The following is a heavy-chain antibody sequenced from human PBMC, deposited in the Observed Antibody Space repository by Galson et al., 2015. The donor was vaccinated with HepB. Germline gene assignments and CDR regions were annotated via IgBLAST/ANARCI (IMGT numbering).Heavy chain of an antibody. Sequence: SVKVSCKASGYTFTSYAMNWVRQAPGQGLEWMGWINTNTRNPTYAQGFTGRFVFSLDTSVSTAYLQISSLKAEDTAVYYCAREARSSSWYYYYGMDVWGQGTTVTVSS. J-gene: IGHJ6*02. D-gene: IGHD6-13*01. CDR1: GYTFTSYA. V-gene: IGHV7-4-1*02. CDR2: INTNTRNP. CDR3: AREARSSSWYYYYGMDV.